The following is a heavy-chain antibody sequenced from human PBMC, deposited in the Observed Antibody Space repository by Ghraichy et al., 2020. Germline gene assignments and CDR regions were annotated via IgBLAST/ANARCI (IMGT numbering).Heavy chain of an antibody. CDR3: AKLAGTTSPFWYYYYGMDV. V-gene: IGHV3-23*01. J-gene: IGHJ6*02. CDR1: GFTFSSYA. CDR2: ISGSGGST. Sequence: GESLNISCAASGFTFSSYATSLVRQAPGKGLEWVSAISGSGGSTYYADSVKGRFTISRDNSKNTLYLQMNSLRAEDTAVYYCAKLAGTTSPFWYYYYGMDVWGQGTTVTDSS. D-gene: IGHD1-7*01.